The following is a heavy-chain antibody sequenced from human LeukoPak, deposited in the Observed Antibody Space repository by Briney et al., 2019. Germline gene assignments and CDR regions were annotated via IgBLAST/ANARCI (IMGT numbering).Heavy chain of an antibody. CDR1: GGXISSGDCY. CDR3: ARVYDSSAYYGYYFDY. Sequence: SETLSLTCTVSGGXISSGDCYWSWIRQPPGMGLEWLGYISYSGSTYYNPSLKSRVAISVDTSKNQFSLKLSSVTAADTAVYYCARVYDSSAYYGYYFDYWGQGTLVTVSS. J-gene: IGHJ4*02. V-gene: IGHV4-30-4*01. D-gene: IGHD3-22*01. CDR2: ISYSGST.